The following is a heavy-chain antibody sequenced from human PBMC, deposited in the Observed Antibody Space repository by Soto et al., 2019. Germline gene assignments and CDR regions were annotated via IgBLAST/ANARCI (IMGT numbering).Heavy chain of an antibody. CDR3: ARDHVPGFGGVIPNWFDP. D-gene: IGHD3-16*02. CDR2: IYYSGST. CDR1: GGSISSYY. Sequence: SETLSLTCTVSGGSISSYYWSWIRQPPGKGLEWIGYIYYSGSTNYNPSLKSRVTISVDTSKNQFSLKLSSVTAADTAVYYCARDHVPGFGGVIPNWFDPWGQGTLVTVSS. J-gene: IGHJ5*02. V-gene: IGHV4-59*01.